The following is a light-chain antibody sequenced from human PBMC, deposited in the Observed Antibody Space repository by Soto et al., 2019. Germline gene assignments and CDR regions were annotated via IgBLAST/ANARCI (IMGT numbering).Light chain of an antibody. V-gene: IGKV1-8*01. CDR2: AAS. J-gene: IGKJ5*01. CDR1: QRISSY. Sequence: IRMTQSPSSFSASTGYRVTITFRASQRISSYLAWYQQKPGKAPKLLIYAASTLQSGVPSRFSGSGSGTEFTLTISSLQPDDFATYYCQHYNSYSEAFGQGTRLEIK. CDR3: QHYNSYSEA.